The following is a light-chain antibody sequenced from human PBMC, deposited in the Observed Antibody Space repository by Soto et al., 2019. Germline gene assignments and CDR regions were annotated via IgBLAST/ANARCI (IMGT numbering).Light chain of an antibody. CDR2: GVS. CDR1: QSVSSSY. Sequence: ETVLTQSPATLSSSPGERATLSCRASQSVSSSYLAWYQQRRGQAPRLLIYGVSSRATGIPDRFSGSGSGTDFTLTISRLEPEDFAVYYCQQYGGSLVTFGGGTKVELK. CDR3: QQYGGSLVT. V-gene: IGKV3-20*01. J-gene: IGKJ4*01.